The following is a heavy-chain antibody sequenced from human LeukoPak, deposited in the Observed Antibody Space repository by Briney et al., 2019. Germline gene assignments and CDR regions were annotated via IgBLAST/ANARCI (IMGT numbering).Heavy chain of an antibody. CDR3: ARGERLGPDF. CDR2: IHYSGST. J-gene: IGHJ4*02. Sequence: SETLSRTCTVSGDSIIGYYWSWIRQPPGKGLEWIGYIHYSGSTNYNPSLKSRVTISIDTSRSHFSLRPNSATAADTAVYYCARGERLGPDFWGQGTLVTVSS. V-gene: IGHV4-59*01. D-gene: IGHD1-1*01. CDR1: GDSIIGYY.